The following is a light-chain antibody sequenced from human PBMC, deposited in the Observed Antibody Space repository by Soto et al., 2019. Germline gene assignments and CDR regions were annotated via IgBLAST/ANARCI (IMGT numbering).Light chain of an antibody. J-gene: IGLJ3*02. Sequence: QSVLTQPPSVSAAPGQKVTISCSGSSSNIGNNDVYWYQQLPGTAPKLLIYDNTKRPSGIPDRFSGSKSGTSATLGITGLQTGDEADYYCGTWDSSLSAWVFGGGTQLTVL. CDR2: DNT. V-gene: IGLV1-51*01. CDR3: GTWDSSLSAWV. CDR1: SSNIGNND.